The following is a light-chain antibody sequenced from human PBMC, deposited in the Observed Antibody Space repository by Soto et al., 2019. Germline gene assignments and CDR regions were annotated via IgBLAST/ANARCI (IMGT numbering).Light chain of an antibody. CDR1: NIGSKS. J-gene: IGLJ2*01. CDR3: QVWDSSSSVV. V-gene: IGLV3-21*04. Sequence: VLTQPPSASGTPGKTARITCGGNNIGSKSVHWYQQKPGQAPVLVIYYDSDRPSGIPERFSGSNSGNTATLTISRVEAGDEADYYCQVWDSSSSVVFGGGTKVTVL. CDR2: YDS.